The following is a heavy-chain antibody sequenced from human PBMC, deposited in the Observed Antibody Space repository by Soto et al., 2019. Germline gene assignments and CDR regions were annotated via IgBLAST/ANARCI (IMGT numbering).Heavy chain of an antibody. V-gene: IGHV3-23*01. J-gene: IGHJ4*02. CDR1: GFTFSSYA. CDR3: AKRPYAYSDYYFDY. D-gene: IGHD4-17*01. Sequence: EVQLLESGGGLVQPGGSLRLSCAASGFTFSSYAMSWVRQGPGKGLEWVSAISGSGGSAYYADSVKGRFTISRDNSKNTLSLQMNSLRAEDTAVYYCAKRPYAYSDYYFDYWGQGSLVTVSS. CDR2: ISGSGGSA.